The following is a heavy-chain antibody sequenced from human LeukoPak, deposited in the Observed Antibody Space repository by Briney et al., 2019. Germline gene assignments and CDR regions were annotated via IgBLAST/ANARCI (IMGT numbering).Heavy chain of an antibody. V-gene: IGHV3-30-3*01. CDR2: ISYDGSNK. J-gene: IGHJ5*02. Sequence: GGSLRLSCAASGFTFSSYAMHWVRQAPGKGLEWVAVISYDGSNKYYADSVKGRFTISRDNSRNTLYLQMNSLRAEGTAVYYCAREGLSWFDPWGQGTLVTVSS. CDR1: GFTFSSYA. CDR3: AREGLSWFDP.